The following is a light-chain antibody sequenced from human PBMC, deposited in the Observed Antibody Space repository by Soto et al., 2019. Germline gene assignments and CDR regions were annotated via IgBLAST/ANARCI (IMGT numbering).Light chain of an antibody. CDR2: LKSDGSH. CDR1: SGHNTYS. J-gene: IGLJ2*01. V-gene: IGLV4-69*01. Sequence: QPVLTQSPSASASLGASVKLTCTLSSGHNTYSIAGHQQQPEKGPRFLMKLKSDGSHNRGDGIPDRFSGSSSGAERYLTISSLQSEDEADYYCQTWATGIQVFGGGTKLTVL. CDR3: QTWATGIQV.